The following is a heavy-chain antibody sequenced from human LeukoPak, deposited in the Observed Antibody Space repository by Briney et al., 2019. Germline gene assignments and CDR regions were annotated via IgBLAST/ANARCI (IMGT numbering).Heavy chain of an antibody. CDR1: GDSFTSYC. CDR2: NYPDERDT. Sequence: GEYLKILCCGFGDSFTSYCNGRVRRKPAKGVEGRGINYPDERDTRYSQPFQGQVTISADNSISTAYLQWSSLKASDTAMYYCARLHYYGSGSYYNGGNWFDPWGQGTLVSV. CDR3: ARLHYYGSGSYYNGGNWFDP. J-gene: IGHJ5*02. V-gene: IGHV5-51*01. D-gene: IGHD3-10*01.